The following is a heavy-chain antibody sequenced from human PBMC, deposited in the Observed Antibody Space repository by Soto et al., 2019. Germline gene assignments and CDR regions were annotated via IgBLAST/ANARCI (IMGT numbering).Heavy chain of an antibody. J-gene: IGHJ6*02. Sequence: PSETLSLTCTVSCGSISSGGYYWSWIRQHPGQGLEWLRYIYYSGSTYYNPSLKSRVTISVDTSKHQFSLKLSSVTAADTAVYYGARARVVPAAIDDYGMDVWGQGTTVTVSS. CDR2: IYYSGST. V-gene: IGHV4-31*03. D-gene: IGHD2-2*02. CDR3: ARARVVPAAIDDYGMDV. CDR1: CGSISSGGYY.